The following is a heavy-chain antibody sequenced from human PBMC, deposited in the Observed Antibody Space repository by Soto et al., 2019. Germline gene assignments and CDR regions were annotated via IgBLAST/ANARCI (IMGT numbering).Heavy chain of an antibody. J-gene: IGHJ4*02. CDR2: INEDGRIT. V-gene: IGHV3-74*01. CDR1: GFIFSTNW. D-gene: IGHD3-10*01. CDR3: ARDIGGVGSH. Sequence: EVQLVESGGGLVQPGGSLRLSCAASGFIFSTNWMHWVRQVAGKGLIWVSRINEDGRITDYADSAKGRFTISRDNAKNTLYLQMNSLRAEDTAVYYCARDIGGVGSHWGQGTLVTVAS.